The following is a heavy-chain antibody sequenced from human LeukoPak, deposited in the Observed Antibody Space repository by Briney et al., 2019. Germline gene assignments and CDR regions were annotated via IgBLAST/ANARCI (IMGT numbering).Heavy chain of an antibody. V-gene: IGHV4-39*01. CDR2: VFYSGST. CDR1: GGSISSSSYY. J-gene: IGHJ4*02. Sequence: PSETLSLTCSVSGGSISSSSYYWGWIRQPPGKGLEWVARVFYSGSTYYNPALESRVTISVDTSKNHFSLKLSSVTAADTAVYYCARQPGGYSGPFDYWGQGTLVTVSS. D-gene: IGHD5-12*01. CDR3: ARQPGGYSGPFDY.